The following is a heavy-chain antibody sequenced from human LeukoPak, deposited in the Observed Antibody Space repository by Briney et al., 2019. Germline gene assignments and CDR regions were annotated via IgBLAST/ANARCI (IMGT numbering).Heavy chain of an antibody. V-gene: IGHV3-9*01. J-gene: IGHJ4*02. CDR3: ANGAFDY. CDR2: ISWNSGSI. CDR1: GFIFSGYA. D-gene: IGHD3-10*01. Sequence: GGSLRLSCAASGFIFSGYAMTWVRQAPGKGLEWVSGISWNSGSIGYADSVKGRFTISRDNAKNSLYLQMNSLRAEDTALYYCANGAFDYWGQGTLVTVSS.